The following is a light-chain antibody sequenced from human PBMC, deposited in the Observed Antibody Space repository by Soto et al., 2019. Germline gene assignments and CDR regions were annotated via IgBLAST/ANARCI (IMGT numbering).Light chain of an antibody. Sequence: QPVLTQPPSASGTPGQRVTISCSGSNSIIGSNTVNWYRQLPGTAPKLLIYSNNQRPSGVPDRFSGSKSGTSASLAISGLQSEDEADYYCAAWDDSLNGHAVFGGGTQLTVL. CDR1: NSIIGSNT. CDR2: SNN. V-gene: IGLV1-44*01. CDR3: AAWDDSLNGHAV. J-gene: IGLJ7*01.